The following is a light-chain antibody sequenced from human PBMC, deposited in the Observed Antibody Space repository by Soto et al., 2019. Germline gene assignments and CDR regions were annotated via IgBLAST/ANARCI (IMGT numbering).Light chain of an antibody. CDR1: SSDVGAYDF. J-gene: IGLJ1*01. CDR3: SSYTTRGTLV. V-gene: IGLV2-14*01. Sequence: ALTQPASVSGSPGQSITISCTGTSSDVGAYDFVSWYQHYPGKAPKLVTFDVTHRPPGISDRFSGSKSANTASLTISGLQAEDEAFYYCSSYTTRGTLVFGGGTKVTVL. CDR2: DVT.